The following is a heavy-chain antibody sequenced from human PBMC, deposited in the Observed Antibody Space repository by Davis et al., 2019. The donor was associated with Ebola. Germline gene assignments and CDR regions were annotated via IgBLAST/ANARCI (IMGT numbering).Heavy chain of an antibody. J-gene: IGHJ6*04. V-gene: IGHV3-9*01. D-gene: IGHD3/OR15-3a*01. Sequence: SLKISCAVSGFRVHESSMHWVRQAPGKGLEWVAGMRWNGNGVAYADSVKGRFIISRDSATNSLYLQMNSLRHEDTALYYCAKGTMIFDYSMDVLGKGTTGTVSS. CDR1: GFRVHESS. CDR2: MRWNGNGV. CDR3: AKGTMIFDYSMDV.